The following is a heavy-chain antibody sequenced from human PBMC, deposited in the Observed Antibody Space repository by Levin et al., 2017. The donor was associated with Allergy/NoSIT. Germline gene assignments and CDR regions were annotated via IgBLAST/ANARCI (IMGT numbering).Heavy chain of an antibody. CDR1: GYTFTAHY. CDR2: VDPVDGET. D-gene: IGHD3-22*01. Sequence: PEASVKVSCKASGYTFTAHYMHWVQQAPGKGLEWMGRVDPVDGETIYAERFQGRVTITADTSTGTAYMELSSLRSEDTAVYYCATGGDSSGYDYGWDDHWGQGTLVTVSS. V-gene: IGHV1-69-2*01. CDR3: ATGGDSSGYDYGWDDH. J-gene: IGHJ4*02.